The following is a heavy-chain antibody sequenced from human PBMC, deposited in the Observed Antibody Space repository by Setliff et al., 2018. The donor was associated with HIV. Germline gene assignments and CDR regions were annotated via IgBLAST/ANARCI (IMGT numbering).Heavy chain of an antibody. CDR2: FDPEDGEP. Sequence: ASVKVSCKVSGYTLRELCMHWVRQAPGKGLEWMGGFDPEDGEPIYAQKFEDRVTMTEDTPTHTAYMQLSSLSSEDTAIYYCATFYKLTGTTSFDYWGHGTLVTVSS. V-gene: IGHV1-24*01. CDR1: GYTLRELC. D-gene: IGHD1-7*01. J-gene: IGHJ4*01. CDR3: ATFYKLTGTTSFDY.